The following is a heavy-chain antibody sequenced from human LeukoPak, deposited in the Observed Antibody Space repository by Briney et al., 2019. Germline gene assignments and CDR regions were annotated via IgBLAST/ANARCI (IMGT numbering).Heavy chain of an antibody. CDR1: GGSFSGYY. V-gene: IGHV4-34*01. D-gene: IGHD3-3*01. Sequence: PSETLSLTCAVYGGSFSGYYWSWIRQPPGKGLEWIGEINHSGSTNYNLSLKSRVTISVDTSKNQFSLKLSSVTAADTAAYYCARGDFWSGYPFDYWGQGTLVTVSS. CDR3: ARGDFWSGYPFDY. J-gene: IGHJ4*02. CDR2: INHSGST.